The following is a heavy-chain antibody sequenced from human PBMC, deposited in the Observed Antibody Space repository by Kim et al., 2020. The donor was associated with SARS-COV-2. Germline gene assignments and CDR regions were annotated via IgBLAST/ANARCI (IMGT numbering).Heavy chain of an antibody. CDR3: AKPLGLQMVYAIWNAFDI. Sequence: GGSLRLSCAASGFTFSSYAMSWVRQAPGKGLEWVSAISGSGGSTYYADSVKGRFTISRDNSKNTLYLQMNSLRAEDTAVYYCAKPLGLQMVYAIWNAFDIWGQGTMVTVSS. CDR1: GFTFSSYA. V-gene: IGHV3-23*01. J-gene: IGHJ3*02. D-gene: IGHD2-8*01. CDR2: ISGSGGST.